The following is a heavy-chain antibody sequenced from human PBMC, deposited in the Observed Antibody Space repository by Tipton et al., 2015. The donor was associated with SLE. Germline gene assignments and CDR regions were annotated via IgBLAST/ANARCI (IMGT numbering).Heavy chain of an antibody. D-gene: IGHD2/OR15-2a*01. CDR3: ARWNSRGGFDP. Sequence: TLSLTCAVSGGSISSGGYSWSWIRQPPGKGLEWIGYIYHSGSTNYNPSLKSRVTISVDTSKNQFSLNLSSVTAADTAVYYCARWNSRGGFDPWGQGTLVTVS. CDR1: GGSISSGGYS. V-gene: IGHV4-30-2*01. J-gene: IGHJ5*02. CDR2: IYHSGST.